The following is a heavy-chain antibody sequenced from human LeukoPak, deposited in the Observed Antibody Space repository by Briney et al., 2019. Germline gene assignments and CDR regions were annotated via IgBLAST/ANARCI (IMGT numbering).Heavy chain of an antibody. CDR2: IYHSGST. J-gene: IGHJ6*02. V-gene: IGHV4-30-2*01. Sequence: PSQTLSLTCAVSGGSISSGGYSWRRIRQPPGKGLEWIGYIYHSGSTYYNPSLKSRVTISVDRSKNQFSLKLSSVTAADTAVYYCARVDPRYYGMDVWGQGTTVTVSS. CDR3: ARVDPRYYGMDV. D-gene: IGHD3/OR15-3a*01. CDR1: GGSISSGGYS.